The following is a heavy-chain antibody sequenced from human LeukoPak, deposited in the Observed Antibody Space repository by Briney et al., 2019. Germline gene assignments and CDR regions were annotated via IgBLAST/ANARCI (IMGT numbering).Heavy chain of an antibody. Sequence: GSLRLSCAASGFTFSSYSMNWVRQAPGKGLEWIGYIYYSGSTNYNPSLKSRVTISVDTSKNQFSLKLSSVTAADTAVYYCARDRGMITFGGVIVPDAFDIWGQGTMVTVSS. V-gene: IGHV4-59*01. J-gene: IGHJ3*02. CDR3: ARDRGMITFGGVIVPDAFDI. D-gene: IGHD3-16*02. CDR2: IYYSGST. CDR1: GFTFSSYS.